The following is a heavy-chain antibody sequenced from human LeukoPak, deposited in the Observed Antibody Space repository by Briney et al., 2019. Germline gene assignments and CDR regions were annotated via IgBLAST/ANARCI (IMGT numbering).Heavy chain of an antibody. CDR1: GFTFSNYW. CDR2: INNDGSYT. V-gene: IGHV3-74*01. Sequence: QAGGSLRLSCAASGFTFSNYWMHWVRQAPGKGLVLVSRINNDGSYTSYADSVKGRFTIFRENAKNSLYLQMNSLRAEDTAVYYCAKFSDLGYCSGGSCYRWKDYFDYWGQGTLVTVSS. J-gene: IGHJ4*02. CDR3: AKFSDLGYCSGGSCYRWKDYFDY. D-gene: IGHD2-15*01.